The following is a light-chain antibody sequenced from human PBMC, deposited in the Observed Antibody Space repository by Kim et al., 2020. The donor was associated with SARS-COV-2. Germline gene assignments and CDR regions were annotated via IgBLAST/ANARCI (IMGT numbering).Light chain of an antibody. Sequence: GKKITISCTGSTGRIASSYLQWYQQRLGSAPTTVIYEDNKRPSGVPYRFSGSIGSSSNSASLIISGLEADDEADYYCQTYASSSRVFGRGTQLTVL. V-gene: IGLV6-57*02. CDR1: TGRIASSY. CDR3: QTYASSSRV. J-gene: IGLJ3*02. CDR2: EDN.